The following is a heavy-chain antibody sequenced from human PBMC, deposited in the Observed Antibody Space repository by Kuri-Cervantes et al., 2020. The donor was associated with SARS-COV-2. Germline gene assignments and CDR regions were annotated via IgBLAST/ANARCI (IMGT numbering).Heavy chain of an antibody. V-gene: IGHV5-10-1*01. D-gene: IGHD3-22*01. CDR2: IDPSDSYT. J-gene: IGHJ6*02. CDR1: GYSFTSYW. Sequence: GGSLRLSCKGSGYSFTSYWISWVRQMPGKGLEWMGRIDPSDSYTNYSPSFQGHVTISADKSISTAYLQWSSLKASDTAMYYCARHDYDSSGYYYVYYGMDVWGQGTLVTVSS. CDR3: ARHDYDSSGYYYVYYGMDV.